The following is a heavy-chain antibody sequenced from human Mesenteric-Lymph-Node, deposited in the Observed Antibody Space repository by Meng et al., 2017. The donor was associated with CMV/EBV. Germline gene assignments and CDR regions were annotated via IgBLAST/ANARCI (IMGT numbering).Heavy chain of an antibody. Sequence: FTVSSNNIGWVRQAPGKGLVWVSIISSDGAPDYANSVKGRFTISRDNSKDTLYFQMNSLRAEDTAVYYCARNLKHYHDSSGYYYIANWGQGTLVTVSS. CDR2: ISSDGAP. D-gene: IGHD3-22*01. CDR3: ARNLKHYHDSSGYYYIAN. CDR1: FTVSSNN. J-gene: IGHJ4*02. V-gene: IGHV3-66*01.